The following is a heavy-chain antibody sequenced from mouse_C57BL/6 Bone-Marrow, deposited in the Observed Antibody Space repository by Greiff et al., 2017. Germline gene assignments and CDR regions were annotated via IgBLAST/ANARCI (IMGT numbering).Heavy chain of an antibody. CDR3: ARHGDDYGGFAY. CDR2: ISNLAYSI. V-gene: IGHV5-15*04. Sequence: EVMLVESGGGLVQPGGSLKLSCAASGFTFSDYGMAWVRQAPRKGPEWVAFISNLAYSIYYADTVTGRFTISRENAKNTLYLEMSSVRSEDTAMYYCARHGDDYGGFAYWGQGTLVTVSA. D-gene: IGHD2-4*01. CDR1: GFTFSDYG. J-gene: IGHJ3*01.